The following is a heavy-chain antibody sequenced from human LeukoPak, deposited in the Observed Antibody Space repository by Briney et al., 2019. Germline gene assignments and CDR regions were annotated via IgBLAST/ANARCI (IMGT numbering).Heavy chain of an antibody. V-gene: IGHV1-69*13. CDR1: GGTFSSYA. CDR3: ARGDYDILTGSFDY. CDR2: IIPIFGTA. J-gene: IGHJ4*02. D-gene: IGHD3-9*01. Sequence: ASVKVSCKASGGTFSSYAISWVRQAPGQGLEWMGGIIPIFGTANYAQKFQGRVTITADESTSTAYMELSGLISEDTAVYYCARGDYDILTGSFDYWGQGTLVTVSS.